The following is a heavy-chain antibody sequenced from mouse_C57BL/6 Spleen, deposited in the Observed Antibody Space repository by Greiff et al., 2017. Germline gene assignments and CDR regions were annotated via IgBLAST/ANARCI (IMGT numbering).Heavy chain of an antibody. J-gene: IGHJ1*03. CDR1: GYTFTSYG. CDR3: AGGGVAHWYFDV. CDR2: IYPRSGNT. Sequence: QVQLKESGAELARPGASVKLSCKASGYTFTSYGISWVKQRTGQGLEWIGEIYPRSGNTYYNEKFKGKATLTADKSSSTADMGLRSLTSEDSAVYFCAGGGVAHWYFDVWGTGTTVTVAS. V-gene: IGHV1-81*01. D-gene: IGHD1-1*01.